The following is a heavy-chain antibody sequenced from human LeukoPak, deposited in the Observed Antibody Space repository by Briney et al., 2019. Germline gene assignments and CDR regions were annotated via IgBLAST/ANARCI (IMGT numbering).Heavy chain of an antibody. V-gene: IGHV1-24*01. J-gene: IGHJ4*02. Sequence: GASVKVSCKASGYTFTSYYMHWVRQAPGKGPEWMGGFDPEDGETIYAQKFQGRVTMTEDTSTDTAYMELSSLRSEDTAVYYCATDRRVLYYGSRFDYWGQGTLVTVSS. CDR3: ATDRRVLYYGSRFDY. CDR2: FDPEDGET. D-gene: IGHD3-10*01. CDR1: GYTFTSYY.